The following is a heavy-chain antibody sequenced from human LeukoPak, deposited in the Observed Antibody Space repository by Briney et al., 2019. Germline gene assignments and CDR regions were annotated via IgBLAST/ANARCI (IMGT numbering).Heavy chain of an antibody. V-gene: IGHV1-69*13. CDR2: IIPIFGTA. CDR1: GYTFTSYG. Sequence: ASVKVSCKASGYTFTSYGISWVRQAPGQGLEWTGGIIPIFGTANYAQKFQGRVTITADESTSTAYMELSSLRSEDTAVYYCARHSSSWYDDFDYWGQGTLVTVSS. CDR3: ARHSSSWYDDFDY. J-gene: IGHJ4*02. D-gene: IGHD6-13*01.